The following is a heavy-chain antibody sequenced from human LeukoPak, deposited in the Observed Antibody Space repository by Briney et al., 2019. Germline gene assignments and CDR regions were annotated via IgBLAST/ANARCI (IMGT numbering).Heavy chain of an antibody. CDR3: CRPGRLLELVSFLYH. J-gene: IGHJ5*02. Sequence: PSETLSLTCSVSGGPISANEYYWVWIRQPPGKGLEWIGSMHYRGPTYYNPSLRSRVTMSVDTSKNTFSLNLSSVSASDTAVYYFCRPGRLLELVSFLYHWSQGTLVTVSS. D-gene: IGHD3-3*01. CDR1: GGPISANEYY. V-gene: IGHV4-39*02. CDR2: MHYRGPT.